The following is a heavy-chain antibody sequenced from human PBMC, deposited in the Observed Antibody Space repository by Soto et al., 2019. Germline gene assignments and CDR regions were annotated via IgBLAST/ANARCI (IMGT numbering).Heavy chain of an antibody. CDR3: ARVVAATPISWFDP. D-gene: IGHD6-25*01. Sequence: SETLSLTCTVSGGSISSYYWSWIRQPPGKGLEWIGYIYYSGGTNYNPSLKSRVTISVDTSKNQFSLKLSSVTAADTAAYYCARVVAATPISWFDPWGQGTLVTAPQ. J-gene: IGHJ5*02. CDR1: GGSISSYY. V-gene: IGHV4-59*01. CDR2: IYYSGGT.